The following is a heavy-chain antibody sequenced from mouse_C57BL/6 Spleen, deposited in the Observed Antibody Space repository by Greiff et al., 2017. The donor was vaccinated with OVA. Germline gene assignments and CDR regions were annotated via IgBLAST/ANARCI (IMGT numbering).Heavy chain of an antibody. V-gene: IGHV1-72*01. CDR1: GYTFTSYW. CDR3: ARGDRSGYSGDY. J-gene: IGHJ2*01. CDR2: IDPGSGGT. D-gene: IGHD3-2*02. Sequence: QVQLQQPGAELVKPGASVKLSCKASGYTFTSYWMHWVKQRPGRGLEWIGRIDPGSGGTNYNEKFKSKATLTVDKPSSTAYMQLSSLTSEDSAVYYCARGDRSGYSGDYWGQGTTLTVSS.